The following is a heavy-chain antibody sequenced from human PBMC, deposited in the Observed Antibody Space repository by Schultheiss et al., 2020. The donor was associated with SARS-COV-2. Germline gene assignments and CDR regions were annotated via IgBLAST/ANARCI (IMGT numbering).Heavy chain of an antibody. J-gene: IGHJ4*02. V-gene: IGHV5-51*01. CDR3: ARRPLTTVVTRSVTYYFDY. CDR1: GYSFTSYW. D-gene: IGHD4-23*01. CDR2: IYPGDSDT. Sequence: KVSCKGSGYSFTSYWIGWVRQMPGKGLEWMGIIYPGDSDTRYSPSFQGQVTISADKSISTAYLQWSSLKASDTAMYYCARRPLTTVVTRSVTYYFDYWGQGTLVTVSS.